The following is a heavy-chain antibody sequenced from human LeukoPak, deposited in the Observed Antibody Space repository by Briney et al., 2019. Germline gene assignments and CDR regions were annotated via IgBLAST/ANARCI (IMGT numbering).Heavy chain of an antibody. CDR1: GGSISSSSSY. Sequence: RTSEALSLTCTVSGGSISSSSSYWVWIRQPPGKGLEWIGTVYYSGSTYYNPSLKSRVTISVDTSKNQFSLKLSSVTAADTAVYYCARDTGPSGTAFDYWGQGTLVTVYS. J-gene: IGHJ4*02. V-gene: IGHV4-39*07. D-gene: IGHD2-2*01. CDR3: ARDTGPSGTAFDY. CDR2: VYYSGST.